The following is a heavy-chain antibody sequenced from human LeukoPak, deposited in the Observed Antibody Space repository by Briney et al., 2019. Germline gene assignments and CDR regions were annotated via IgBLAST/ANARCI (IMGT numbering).Heavy chain of an antibody. CDR1: GGSNSSYY. Sequence: SETLSLTCTVSGGSNSSYYWSWIRQPPGKGLEWIGYIYTSGSTNYNPSLKSRVTISVDTSKNQFSLELSSVTAADTAVYYCARHPNWNYVWFDPWGQGTLVTVSS. V-gene: IGHV4-4*09. D-gene: IGHD1-7*01. CDR3: ARHPNWNYVWFDP. CDR2: IYTSGST. J-gene: IGHJ5*02.